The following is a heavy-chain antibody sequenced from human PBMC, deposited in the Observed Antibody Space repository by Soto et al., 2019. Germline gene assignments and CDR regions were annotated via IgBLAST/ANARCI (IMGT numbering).Heavy chain of an antibody. J-gene: IGHJ3*01. CDR3: TKRRSARPGFDAFDL. Sequence: GGSLRLSCVASGFTFEYYSLHWVRQFPGKGLEWVAGISGNSGSSGYADSVRGRFTVSRDNAKNSLFLQMSSLSPGDTALYYCTKRRSARPGFDAFDLWGQGTMVTVSS. D-gene: IGHD3-10*01. CDR1: GFTFEYYS. V-gene: IGHV3-9*01. CDR2: ISGNSGSS.